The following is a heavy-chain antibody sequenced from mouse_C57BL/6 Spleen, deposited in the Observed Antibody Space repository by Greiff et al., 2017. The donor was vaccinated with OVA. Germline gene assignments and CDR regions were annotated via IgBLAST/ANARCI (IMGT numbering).Heavy chain of an antibody. J-gene: IGHJ1*03. CDR1: GFTFSSYA. CDR2: ISDGGSYT. D-gene: IGHD2-3*01. V-gene: IGHV5-4*01. CDR3: ARADGPRYFDV. Sequence: EVQVVESGGGLVKPGGSLKLSCAASGFTFSSYAMSWVRQTPEKRLEWVATISDGGSYTYYPDNVKGRFTISRDNAKNNLYLQMSHLKSEDTAMYYCARADGPRYFDVWGTGTTVTVSS.